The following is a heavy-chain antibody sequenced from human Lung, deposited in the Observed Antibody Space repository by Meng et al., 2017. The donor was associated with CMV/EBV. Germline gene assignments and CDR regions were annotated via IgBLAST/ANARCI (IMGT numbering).Heavy chain of an antibody. V-gene: IGHV3-74*01. D-gene: IGHD3-3*01. CDR1: GFTFSSYW. CDR2: IDSEGRTT. CDR3: AREGTGYDFWRGYRNDALNL. Sequence: GESLKISCAASGFTFSSYWMHWVRQAPGKGPVWVSRIDSEGRTTSYADSVKGRFTISRDNAKNTLYLQMNSLRPEDTALYYCAREGTGYDFWRGYRNDALNLXGQGXMVTFSS. J-gene: IGHJ3*01.